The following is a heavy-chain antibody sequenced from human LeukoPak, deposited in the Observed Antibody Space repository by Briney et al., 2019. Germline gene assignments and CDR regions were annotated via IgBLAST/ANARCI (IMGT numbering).Heavy chain of an antibody. J-gene: IGHJ6*03. D-gene: IGHD3-10*01. CDR3: ARLPTRITMVRGVIPVMDV. CDR2: INHSGST. V-gene: IGHV4-34*01. Sequence: ASETLSLTCAVYGGSFSGYYWSWIRQPPGKGLEWIGEINHSGSTNYNPSLKSRVTISVDTSKNQFSLKLSSVTAADTAVYYCARLPTRITMVRGVIPVMDVWGKGTTVTVSS. CDR1: GGSFSGYY.